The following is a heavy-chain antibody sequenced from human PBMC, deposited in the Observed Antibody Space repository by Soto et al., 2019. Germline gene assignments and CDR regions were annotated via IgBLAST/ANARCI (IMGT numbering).Heavy chain of an antibody. CDR1: GGSISSGDYY. J-gene: IGHJ5*02. V-gene: IGHV4-31*03. D-gene: IGHD3-3*01. CDR2: IYYSGST. CDR3: ARWWSGSRQGCDP. Sequence: QVQLQESGPGLVKPSQTLSLTCTVSGGSISSGDYYWIWIRQHPGKGLEWIGYIYYSGSTYYNPSLKSRVTISVDTSKNQFSLKLSSVTAADTAVYYCARWWSGSRQGCDPWGHGTLVTVSS.